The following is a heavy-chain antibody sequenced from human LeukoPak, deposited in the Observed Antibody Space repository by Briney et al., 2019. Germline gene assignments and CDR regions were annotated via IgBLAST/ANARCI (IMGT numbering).Heavy chain of an antibody. CDR3: ARASTTVPNLLDY. CDR2: INGDGTST. V-gene: IGHV3-74*03. Sequence: GGSLRLSCAASGFTSSTYWMHWVRQAPGKGLLWVSRINGDGTSTKYADSVKGRFTISRDNARHTLHLQMNSLRAEDTAVYYCARASTTVPNLLDYWGQGTLVTVSS. D-gene: IGHD4-17*01. CDR1: GFTSSTYW. J-gene: IGHJ4*02.